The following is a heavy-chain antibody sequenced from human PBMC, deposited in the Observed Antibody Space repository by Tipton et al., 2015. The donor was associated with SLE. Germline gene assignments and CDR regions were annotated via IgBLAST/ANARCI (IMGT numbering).Heavy chain of an antibody. V-gene: IGHV4-61*05. J-gene: IGHJ6*02. CDR1: GASISSSNYY. Sequence: TLSLTCSVSGASISSSNYYWVWIRQLPGKGLEWIGYISDGGGTNYNPSLKSRVTISVDPAKNQFSLKLTSVTAADTAVYYCARGMLTWRGAIIGVDVWGQGTSVNVSS. CDR2: ISDGGGT. CDR3: ARGMLTWRGAIIGVDV. D-gene: IGHD2-8*01.